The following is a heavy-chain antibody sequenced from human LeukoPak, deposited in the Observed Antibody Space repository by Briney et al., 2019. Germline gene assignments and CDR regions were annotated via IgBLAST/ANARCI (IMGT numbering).Heavy chain of an antibody. J-gene: IGHJ4*02. V-gene: IGHV4-39*07. CDR1: GGSISSGTYY. CDR3: ARERRVTRWGGWSTGAKGGKSFDY. D-gene: IGHD6-19*01. Sequence: PSETLSLTCTVSGGSISSGTYYWGCIRQPPGKGLEWIGSIYYSGSTYYNPSLKSRVTISVDTSKNQFSLKLSSVTAADTAVYYCARERRVTRWGGWSTGAKGGKSFDYWGQGTLVTVSS. CDR2: IYYSGST.